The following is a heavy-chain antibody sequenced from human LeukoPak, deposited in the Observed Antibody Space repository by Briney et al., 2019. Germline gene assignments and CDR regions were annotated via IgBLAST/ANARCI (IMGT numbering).Heavy chain of an antibody. CDR3: ARHIYSGYYFDY. CDR2: IYSSGTT. CDR1: GGSISSYY. V-gene: IGHV4-59*08. D-gene: IGHD3-22*01. J-gene: IGHJ4*02. Sequence: PSETLSLTCTVSGGSISSYYWSWIRQPPGKGLEWIGYIYSSGTTNYNPSLKSRVAISLDTSNNQFSLRLSSVTAADTAVYFCARHIYSGYYFDYWGQGTLVTVSP.